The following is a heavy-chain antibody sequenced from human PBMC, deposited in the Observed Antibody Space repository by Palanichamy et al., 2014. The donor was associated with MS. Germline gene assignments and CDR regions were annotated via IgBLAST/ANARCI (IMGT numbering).Heavy chain of an antibody. CDR2: INAGNGNT. V-gene: IGHV1-3*01. Sequence: QVQLVQSGAEVKKPGASVKVSCKASGYTFTSYAMHWVRQAPGQRLEWMGWINAGNGNTKYSQKFQGRVTITRDTSASTAYMELSSLRSEDTAVYYCARDRITFGGVIVIRRGWFDPWGQGTLVTVSS. CDR1: GYTFTSYA. D-gene: IGHD3-16*02. J-gene: IGHJ5*02. CDR3: ARDRITFGGVIVIRRGWFDP.